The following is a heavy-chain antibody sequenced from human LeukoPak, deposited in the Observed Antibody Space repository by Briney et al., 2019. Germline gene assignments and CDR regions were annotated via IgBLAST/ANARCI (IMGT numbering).Heavy chain of an antibody. J-gene: IGHJ5*02. CDR3: ARQTRTTWGFYSWFDP. CDR1: GGSISSGSYY. CDR2: IYYSGST. V-gene: IGHV4-61*10. Sequence: PSETLSLTCTVSGGSISSGSYYWSWIRQPAGKGLEWIGYIYYSGSTNYNPSLKSRVTISVDTSKNQFSLKLSSVTAADTAVYYCARQTRTTWGFYSWFDPWGQGTLVTVSS. D-gene: IGHD3-16*01.